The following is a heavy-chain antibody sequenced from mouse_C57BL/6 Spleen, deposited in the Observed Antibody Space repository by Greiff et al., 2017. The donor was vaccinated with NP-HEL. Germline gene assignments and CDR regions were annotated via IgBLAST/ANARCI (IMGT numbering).Heavy chain of an antibody. CDR1: GYTFTDYY. CDR2: IFPGSGST. D-gene: IGHD4-1*01. Sequence: QVQLQQSGPELVKPGASVKISCKASGYTFTDYYINWVKQRPGQGLEWIGWIFPGSGSTYYNEKFKGKATLTVDKSSSTAYMLLSILTSEDSAVYFCARWRTGTLKGYFDYWGQGTTLTVSS. CDR3: ARWRTGTLKGYFDY. J-gene: IGHJ2*01. V-gene: IGHV1-75*01.